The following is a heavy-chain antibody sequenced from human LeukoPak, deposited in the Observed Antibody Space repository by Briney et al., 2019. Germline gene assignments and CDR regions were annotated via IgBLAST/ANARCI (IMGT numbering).Heavy chain of an antibody. Sequence: SQTLSLTCTVSGASISSGGYYRSWIRQRPGKGLEWIVYIYYRGSTYYDPSLKSRVTISIDTSKNQFSLKLSSVTAADTAVDYCARRKLSSSWRDYWGQGTLVTVSS. CDR3: ARRKLSSSWRDY. V-gene: IGHV4-30-4*08. CDR1: GASISSGGYY. CDR2: IYYRGST. D-gene: IGHD6-13*01. J-gene: IGHJ4*02.